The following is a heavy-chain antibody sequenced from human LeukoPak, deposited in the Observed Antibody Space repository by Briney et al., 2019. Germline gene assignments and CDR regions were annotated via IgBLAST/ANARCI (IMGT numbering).Heavy chain of an antibody. CDR1: GFTFSSYW. V-gene: IGHV3-74*01. J-gene: IGHJ4*02. CDR2: INSDGSST. D-gene: IGHD5-24*01. CDR3: ARGSRTIELGDDY. Sequence: GSLRLSCAASGFTFSSYWMHWVRQAPGKGLVWVSRINSDGSSTSYADSVKGRFTISRDNAKNSLYLQMNSLRAEDTAVYYCARGSRTIELGDDYWGQGTLVTVSS.